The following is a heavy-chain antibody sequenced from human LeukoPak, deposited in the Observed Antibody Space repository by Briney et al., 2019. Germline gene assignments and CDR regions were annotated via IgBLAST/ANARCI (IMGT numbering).Heavy chain of an antibody. CDR3: AKENGYNYYFDY. J-gene: IGHJ4*02. CDR1: GFTFSSSA. CDR2: ISGSGGST. V-gene: IGHV3-23*01. D-gene: IGHD5-24*01. Sequence: PGGSLRLSYAASGFTFSSSAMSWVRQAPGKGLEWVSVISGSGGSTYYADSVKGRVTISRDNSKNTLYLQMNSLRAEDTAVYYCAKENGYNYYFDYWGQGTLVTVSS.